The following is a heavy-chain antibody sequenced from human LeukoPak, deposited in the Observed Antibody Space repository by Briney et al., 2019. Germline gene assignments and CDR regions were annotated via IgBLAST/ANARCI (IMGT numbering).Heavy chain of an antibody. J-gene: IGHJ4*02. V-gene: IGHV4-59*08. Sequence: PSETLSLTCTVSGGSISSHYWSWIRQPPGKGLEWIGYIYYSGSINYNPSLKSRVTISVDTSKNQFSLKLSSVIAADTAVYYCARTSWVQSSYYFEYWGQGTLVTVSS. D-gene: IGHD5-24*01. CDR1: GGSISSHY. CDR3: ARTSWVQSSYYFEY. CDR2: IYYSGSI.